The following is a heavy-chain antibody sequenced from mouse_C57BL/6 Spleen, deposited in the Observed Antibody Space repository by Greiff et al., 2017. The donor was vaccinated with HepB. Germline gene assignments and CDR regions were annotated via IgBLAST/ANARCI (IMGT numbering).Heavy chain of an antibody. CDR2: IRNKANGYTT. J-gene: IGHJ4*01. CDR3: ARYGDYDRDYAVDY. D-gene: IGHD2-4*01. V-gene: IGHV7-3*01. CDR1: GFPFTDYY. Sequence: EVPVVESGGGLVQPGGSLSLSCAASGFPFTDYYMSWVRQPPGKALEWLGFIRNKANGYTTEYSAPVKGRFAISRDNSQSILYLQMNALRAEDSATYNGARYGDYDRDYAVDYWGQGASVTVAS.